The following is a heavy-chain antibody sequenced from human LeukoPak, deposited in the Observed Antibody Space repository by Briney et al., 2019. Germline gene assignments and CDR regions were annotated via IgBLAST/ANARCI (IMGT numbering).Heavy chain of an antibody. J-gene: IGHJ6*03. CDR3: ARGVWFGYYYLDF. Sequence: SETLSLTCTVSGGAINDYYWSWIRQPPGKGLEWIAYIHYSGTTNYNPSLKSRVTISLDTSKNQFSLKLSSVTAADTAVYYCARGVWFGYYYLDFWGKGTTVTISS. V-gene: IGHV4-59*12. CDR1: GGAINDYY. D-gene: IGHD3-10*01. CDR2: IHYSGTT.